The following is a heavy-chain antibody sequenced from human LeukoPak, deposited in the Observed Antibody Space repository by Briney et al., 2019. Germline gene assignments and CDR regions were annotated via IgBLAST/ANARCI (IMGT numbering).Heavy chain of an antibody. CDR3: ARDYHDSGSYGGISFDN. CDR2: IYRGGST. J-gene: IGHJ4*02. D-gene: IGHD3-10*01. V-gene: IGHV3-53*01. CDR1: GFTVSSNY. Sequence: GGSLRLSCAASGFTVSSNYMSWVRQAPGKGLEWVSVIYRGGSTYYADSVKGRFIISRDNSKNTLYLQMNSLRAEDTAVYYCARDYHDSGSYGGISFDNWGQGTLVTVSS.